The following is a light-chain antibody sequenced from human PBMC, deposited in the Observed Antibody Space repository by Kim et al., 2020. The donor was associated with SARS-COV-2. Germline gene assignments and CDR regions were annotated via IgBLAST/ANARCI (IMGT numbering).Light chain of an antibody. J-gene: IGLJ2*01. CDR2: EDN. Sequence: GKTVTIPCTRNTGNIANDYVQWGQQRPGRAPTTVIYEDNVRPSGVPDRFSASIDSSANSASLTISGLQTEDEADYYCQSYNSTHQIFGGGTKVTVL. CDR3: QSYNSTHQI. CDR1: TGNIANDY. V-gene: IGLV6-57*03.